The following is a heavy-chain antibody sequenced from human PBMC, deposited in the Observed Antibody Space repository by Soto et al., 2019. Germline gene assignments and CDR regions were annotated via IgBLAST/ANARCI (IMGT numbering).Heavy chain of an antibody. CDR2: IIPIFGTA. Sequence: QVQLVQSGAVVKKPGSSVKVSRKASGGTFSSYAISWVRQAPGQGLEWMGGIIPIFGTANYAQKFQGRVTITADESTSTAYMELSSLRSEDTAVYYCARAGRDGYNYYYYYGMDVWGQGTTVTVSS. D-gene: IGHD5-12*01. CDR3: ARAGRDGYNYYYYYGMDV. J-gene: IGHJ6*02. V-gene: IGHV1-69*01. CDR1: GGTFSSYA.